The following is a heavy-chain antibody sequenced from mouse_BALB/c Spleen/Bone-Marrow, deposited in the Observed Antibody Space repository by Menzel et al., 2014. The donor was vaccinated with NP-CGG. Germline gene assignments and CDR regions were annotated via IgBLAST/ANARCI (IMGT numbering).Heavy chain of an antibody. CDR1: GYSITSDYA. CDR2: IGYSDST. Sequence: DVPLVASGPGLVNPSQSLSLPCTVTGYSITSDYAWNWIRQFPGNKLEWMGSIGYSDSTSSNPSLKSRISIPRATSQNQLFLQLKAGTAEETATYYCARSKYYGSSYCYFDYWGQGTTLTVAS. D-gene: IGHD1-1*01. J-gene: IGHJ2*01. V-gene: IGHV3-2*02. CDR3: ARSKYYGSSYCYFDY.